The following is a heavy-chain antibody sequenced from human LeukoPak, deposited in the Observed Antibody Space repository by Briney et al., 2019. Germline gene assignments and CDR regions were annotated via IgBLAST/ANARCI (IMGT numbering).Heavy chain of an antibody. Sequence: SETLSLTCAVSGYSISSGYYWGWLRQPSGKGLEWIGSIYHSGRTYYNPSLKSRVTISVDTSKNQFSLKLSSVTAADTAVYYCARMSLVVVITVFDYWGQGTLVTVSS. CDR2: IYHSGRT. J-gene: IGHJ4*02. V-gene: IGHV4-38-2*01. CDR1: GYSISSGYY. D-gene: IGHD3-22*01. CDR3: ARMSLVVVITVFDY.